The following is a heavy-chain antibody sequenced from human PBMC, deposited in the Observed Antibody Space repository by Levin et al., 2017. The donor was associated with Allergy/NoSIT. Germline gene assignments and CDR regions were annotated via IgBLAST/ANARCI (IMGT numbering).Heavy chain of an antibody. D-gene: IGHD2-21*02. Sequence: GESLKISCKASGYTFINYYLHWVRQAPGQGLEWMGRINPNDGSAAYAQKFQGGVTLTRDTSTSTVYMEVSSLRSEDTAVYYCVTRGVTDTPTDFWGQGTLVTVSS. CDR1: GYTFINYY. V-gene: IGHV1-46*03. J-gene: IGHJ4*02. CDR2: INPNDGSA. CDR3: VTRGVTDTPTDF.